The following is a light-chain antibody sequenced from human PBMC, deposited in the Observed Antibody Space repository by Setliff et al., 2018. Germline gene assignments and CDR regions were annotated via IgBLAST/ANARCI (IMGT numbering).Light chain of an antibody. CDR3: GTWDSSLSAGV. J-gene: IGLJ2*01. CDR2: DNN. V-gene: IGLV1-51*01. CDR1: SSNIGNNY. Sequence: QSALTQLPSVSAAPGQKVTISCSGSSSNIGNNYVSWYQQLPGTAPKLLIYDNNKRPSGIPDRFSGSKSGTSATLGITGLQTGDEADYYCGTWDSSLSAGVFGGGTKVTVL.